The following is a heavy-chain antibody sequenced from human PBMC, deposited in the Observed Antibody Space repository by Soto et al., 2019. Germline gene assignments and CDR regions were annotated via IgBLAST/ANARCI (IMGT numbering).Heavy chain of an antibody. CDR2: ISGSGGST. J-gene: IGHJ3*02. D-gene: IGHD3-9*01. CDR1: GFTFSIYA. V-gene: IGHV3-23*01. Sequence: GGSLRLSCAASGFTFSIYAMSWVGQGPGKGLEWVSAISGSGGSTYYADSVKGRFTISRDNSKNSLYLQMNSLRNEDTAVYYCARDRHYDILTGDYTVHDAFDIWGQGTMVTVSS. CDR3: ARDRHYDILTGDYTVHDAFDI.